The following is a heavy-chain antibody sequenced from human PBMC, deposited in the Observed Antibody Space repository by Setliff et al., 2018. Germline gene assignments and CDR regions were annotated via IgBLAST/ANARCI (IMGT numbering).Heavy chain of an antibody. CDR3: ARGSRSGGKGGYNWFDP. Sequence: ASVKVSCKASGYTFTSYDINWVRQATGQGLEWMGWMNPNSGHTGYVQKFQGRVTITKNTSISTTYMELSSLRSEDTAVYYCARGSRSGGKGGYNWFDPWGQGTLVTVSS. CDR1: GYTFTSYD. CDR2: MNPNSGHT. V-gene: IGHV1-8*03. D-gene: IGHD2-15*01. J-gene: IGHJ5*02.